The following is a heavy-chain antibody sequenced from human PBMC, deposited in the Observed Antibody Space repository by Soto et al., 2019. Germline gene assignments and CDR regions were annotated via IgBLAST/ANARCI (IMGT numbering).Heavy chain of an antibody. CDR2: ISYDGSNK. J-gene: IGHJ4*02. Sequence: QVQLVESGGGVVQPGRSLRLSCAASGFTFSSYGIHWVRQAPGKGLEWVAVISYDGSNKYYADSVKGRFTISRDNPKNTLYLQMNGLRAEDTAVYYCAKQEGVGYNYGHFDYWGQGTLVTVS. CDR3: AKQEGVGYNYGHFDY. V-gene: IGHV3-30*18. CDR1: GFTFSSYG. D-gene: IGHD1-1*01.